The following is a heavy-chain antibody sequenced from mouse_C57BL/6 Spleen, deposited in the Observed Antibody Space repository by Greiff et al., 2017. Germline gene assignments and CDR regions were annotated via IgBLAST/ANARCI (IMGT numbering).Heavy chain of an antibody. D-gene: IGHD1-1*01. J-gene: IGHJ2*01. CDR3: ARITTVVRFDY. Sequence: EVKLMESGGDLVKPGGSLKLSCAASGFTFSSYGMSWVRQTPDKRLEWVATISSGGSYTYYPDSVKGRFTISRDNAKNTLYLQMSSLKSEDTAMYYCARITTVVRFDYWGQGTTLTVSS. V-gene: IGHV5-6*01. CDR1: GFTFSSYG. CDR2: ISSGGSYT.